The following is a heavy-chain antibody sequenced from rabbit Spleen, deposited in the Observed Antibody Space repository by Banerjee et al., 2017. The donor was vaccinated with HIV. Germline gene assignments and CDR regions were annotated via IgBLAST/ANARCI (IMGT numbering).Heavy chain of an antibody. J-gene: IGHJ4*01. V-gene: IGHV1S45*01. CDR3: ARDLVGVIGWNFDL. D-gene: IGHD1-1*01. CDR2: INAATGKP. CDR1: GFSFGDRDV. Sequence: QEQLVESGGGLVKPGASLTLTCKASGFSFGDRDVMCWVRQAPGKGLEWIACINAATGKPVYATWAKGRFTISRTSSTTVTLRMTSLTAADRAAYFCARDLVGVIGWNFDLWGPGTLVTV.